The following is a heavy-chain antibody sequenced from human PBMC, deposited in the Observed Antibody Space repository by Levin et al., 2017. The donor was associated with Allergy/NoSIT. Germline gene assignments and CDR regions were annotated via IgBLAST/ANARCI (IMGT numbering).Heavy chain of an antibody. CDR3: ASRARYSSGWDFDY. D-gene: IGHD6-19*01. CDR2: ISGNGIST. Sequence: LSLTCVVSGFTFRNYAMSWVRQAPGKGLEWVSGISGNGISTFYADSVKGRFTISRDNSKNTLYLQMNSLRAEDTAVYYCASRARYSSGWDFDYWGQGTLVTVSS. V-gene: IGHV3-23*01. CDR1: GFTFRNYA. J-gene: IGHJ4*02.